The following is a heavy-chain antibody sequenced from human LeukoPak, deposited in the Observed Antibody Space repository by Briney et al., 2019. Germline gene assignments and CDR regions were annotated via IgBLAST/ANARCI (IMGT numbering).Heavy chain of an antibody. J-gene: IGHJ4*02. D-gene: IGHD6-13*01. CDR3: AREQGQHLDHDY. Sequence: SETLSLTCTVSGGSISGYYWSWIRQPPGKGLEWVGYISYSGSTNYNPSLKSRVTISVDTSKNQFSLKLSSVTAADTAVYYCAREQGQHLDHDYWGQGTLVTVSS. V-gene: IGHV4-59*01. CDR2: ISYSGST. CDR1: GGSISGYY.